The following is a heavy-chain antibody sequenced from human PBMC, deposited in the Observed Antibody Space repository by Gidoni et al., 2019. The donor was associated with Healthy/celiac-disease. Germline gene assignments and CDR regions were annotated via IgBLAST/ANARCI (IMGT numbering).Heavy chain of an antibody. CDR2: ISWDGGST. D-gene: IGHD5-12*01. Sequence: EVQLVESGGVVVQPGGSLRLSCAASGFTFDDYTMHWVRQAPGKGLEWVSLISWDGGSTYYADSVKGRFTISRDNSKNSLYLQMNSLRTEDTALYYCAKDHSGYDGYYFDYWGQGTLVTVSS. V-gene: IGHV3-43*01. CDR1: GFTFDDYT. J-gene: IGHJ4*02. CDR3: AKDHSGYDGYYFDY.